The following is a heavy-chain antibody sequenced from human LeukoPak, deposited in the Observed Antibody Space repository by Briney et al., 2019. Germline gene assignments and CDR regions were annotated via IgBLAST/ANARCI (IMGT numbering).Heavy chain of an antibody. V-gene: IGHV4-59*08. CDR1: GGSISSYY. J-gene: IGHJ4*02. CDR3: ARLEGYYYDSSGLDY. Sequence: PSETLSLICTVSGGSISSYYWSWIRQPPGKGLEWIGYIYYSGSTNYNPSLKSRVTISVDTSKNQFSLKPSSVTAADTAVYYCARLEGYYYDSSGLDYWGQGTLVTVSS. CDR2: IYYSGST. D-gene: IGHD3-22*01.